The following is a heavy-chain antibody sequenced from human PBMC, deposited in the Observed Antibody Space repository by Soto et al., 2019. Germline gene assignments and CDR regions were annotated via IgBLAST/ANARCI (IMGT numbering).Heavy chain of an antibody. V-gene: IGHV4-4*02. J-gene: IGHJ4*02. CDR3: ARGEGRPFDY. D-gene: IGHD1-26*01. CDR1: GDSVSNHYW. CDR2: THHSGST. Sequence: LSLTCAVSGDSVSNHYWWSWLRQSPGKGLEWIGETHHSGSTHYNPSLKSRVTISVDTSKNQFPLKLSSVTAADTAVYYCARGEGRPFDYWGQGTLVTVSS.